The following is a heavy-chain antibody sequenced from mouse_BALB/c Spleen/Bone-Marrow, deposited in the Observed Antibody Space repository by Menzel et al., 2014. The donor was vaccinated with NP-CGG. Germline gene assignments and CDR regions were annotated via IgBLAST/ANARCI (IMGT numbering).Heavy chain of an antibody. CDR3: ARSPYDGYYVFAY. J-gene: IGHJ3*01. CDR1: GDSITSGY. D-gene: IGHD2-3*01. V-gene: IGHV3-8*02. Sequence: EVQLQQSGPSLVKSSQTLSLTCSVTGDSITSGYWNWIRKSPGNKLEYMGYITYSGYTYYNPSLKSRISFTRDTSKNQFYLQLNSVTTEDTATYYCARSPYDGYYVFAYWGQGTLVTVSA. CDR2: ITYSGYT.